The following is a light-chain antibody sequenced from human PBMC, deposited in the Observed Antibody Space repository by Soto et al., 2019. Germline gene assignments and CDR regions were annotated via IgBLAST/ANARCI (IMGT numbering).Light chain of an antibody. J-gene: IGKJ2*01. CDR3: QQYNNWPRGYT. Sequence: EIVMTQSPATLSVSPGERATLSCRASQSVSSNLAWYQQKPGQAPRLLIYGASTRATRIPARFSGSGSGTEFTLTISSLQSEDFAVYYCQQYNNWPRGYTFGQGTKLEIK. CDR2: GAS. CDR1: QSVSSN. V-gene: IGKV3-15*01.